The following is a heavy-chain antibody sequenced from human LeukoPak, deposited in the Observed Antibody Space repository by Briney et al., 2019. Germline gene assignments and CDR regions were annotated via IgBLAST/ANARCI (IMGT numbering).Heavy chain of an antibody. Sequence: ASVKVSCKASGGTFTDYYIHWVRQAPGQGLEWMGWINPNTGGANYAQKFQGRVTMTRDTSISTAYMEVSRLRSDDTAVYYCARPRAFSYGQMYYFDYWGQGALVTVSS. CDR3: ARPRAFSYGQMYYFDY. J-gene: IGHJ4*02. CDR1: GGTFTDYY. CDR2: INPNTGGA. D-gene: IGHD5-18*01. V-gene: IGHV1-2*02.